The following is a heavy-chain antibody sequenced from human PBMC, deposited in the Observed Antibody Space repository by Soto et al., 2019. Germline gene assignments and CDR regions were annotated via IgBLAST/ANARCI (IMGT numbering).Heavy chain of an antibody. D-gene: IGHD3-16*01. Sequence: TLSLTCTVSGGSMSSHYWTWLRQPPGKGLEWIGYISYSGSTYYNPSLKSRVTISADTSRNQFSLRLSSVIAADTAVYYCARADPDASVGYWGQGTLVTVSS. CDR3: ARADPDASVGY. CDR1: GGSMSSHY. J-gene: IGHJ4*02. CDR2: ISYSGST. V-gene: IGHV4-59*11.